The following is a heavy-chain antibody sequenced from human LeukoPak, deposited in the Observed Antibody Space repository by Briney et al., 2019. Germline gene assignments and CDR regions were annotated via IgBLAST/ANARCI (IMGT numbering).Heavy chain of an antibody. V-gene: IGHV3-23*01. D-gene: IGHD3-22*01. CDR3: AKDAAIWYYYDSSGSPNAFDI. J-gene: IGHJ3*02. CDR1: GFTFSSYA. CDR2: ISGSGGST. Sequence: GGSLRLSCAASGFTFSSYAMSWVRQAPGKGLEWVSAISGSGGSTYYADSVKRRFTISRDNSKNTLYLQMNSLRAEDTAVYYCAKDAAIWYYYDSSGSPNAFDIWGQGTMVTVSS.